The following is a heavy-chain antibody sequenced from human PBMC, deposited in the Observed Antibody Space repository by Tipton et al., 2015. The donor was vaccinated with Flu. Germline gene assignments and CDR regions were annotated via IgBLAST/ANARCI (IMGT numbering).Heavy chain of an antibody. CDR3: ARKVGDY. Sequence: SLRLSCAASGFTFSMYWMSWVRQAPGKGLEWVANINQDGSEKHYVDSVKGRFTISRDNAKNSLYLQMNNLRAADTAVYYCARKVGDYWGQGTLVTVSS. D-gene: IGHD1-26*01. CDR1: GFTFSMYW. CDR2: INQDGSEK. J-gene: IGHJ4*02. V-gene: IGHV3-7*01.